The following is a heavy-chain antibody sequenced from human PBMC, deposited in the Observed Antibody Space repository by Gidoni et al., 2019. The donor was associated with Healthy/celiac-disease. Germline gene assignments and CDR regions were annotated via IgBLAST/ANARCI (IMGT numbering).Heavy chain of an antibody. CDR2: IRSNAYGGTK. Sequence: LQLVVSGGGLVQPGRSLRLSCTASGFPFGDSAMSWFRLAPGKGLEWVGFIRSNAYGGTKEYAASVKGRLTISRDDYKSNAYRQMNSLKTEETAVYYCTRSAYYYDSSGYESIPYYFEYWGQGTLVTVSS. J-gene: IGHJ4*02. V-gene: IGHV3-49*03. CDR3: TRSAYYYDSSGYESIPYYFEY. CDR1: GFPFGDSA. D-gene: IGHD3-22*01.